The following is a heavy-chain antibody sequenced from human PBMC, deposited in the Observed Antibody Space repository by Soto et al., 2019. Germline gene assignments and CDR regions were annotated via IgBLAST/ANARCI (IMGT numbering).Heavy chain of an antibody. CDR3: AKDRTATPSYYYYMDV. CDR2: ISGSGGST. V-gene: IGHV3-23*01. Sequence: PGGSLRLSCAASGFTFSSDAMSWVRQAPGKGLEWVSAISGSGGSTYYADSVKGRFTISRDNSKNTLYLQMNSLRAEDTAVYYCAKDRTATPSYYYYMDVYGKGTTVTVSS. CDR1: GFTFSSDA. D-gene: IGHD2-15*01. J-gene: IGHJ6*03.